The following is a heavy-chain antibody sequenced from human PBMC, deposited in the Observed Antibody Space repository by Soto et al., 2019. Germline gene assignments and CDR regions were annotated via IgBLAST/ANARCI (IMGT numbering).Heavy chain of an antibody. V-gene: IGHV1-3*01. D-gene: IGHD2-8*01. CDR2: INAGNGNT. CDR1: GYTFTSYA. CDR3: ARTGSHCTNGVCYTGGNWYFDL. Sequence: QVQLVQSGAEVKKPGASVKVSCKASGYTFTSYAMHWVRQAPGQRLEWMGWINAGNGNTKYSQKFQGRVTITRDTSASTAYMELSSLRSEDTAVYYCARTGSHCTNGVCYTGGNWYFDLWGRGTLVTVSS. J-gene: IGHJ2*01.